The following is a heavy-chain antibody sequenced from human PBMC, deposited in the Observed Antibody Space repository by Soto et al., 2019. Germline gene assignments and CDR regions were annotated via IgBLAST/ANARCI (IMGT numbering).Heavy chain of an antibody. V-gene: IGHV4-4*02. J-gene: IGHJ5*02. D-gene: IGHD6-19*01. CDR1: GGSISSSNW. CDR3: ASVESSGWYASFDP. Sequence: PSETLSLTCAVSGGSISSSNWWSWVRQPPGKGLEWIGEIYHSGSTNYNPSLKSRVTISVDKSKNQFSLKLSSVTAADTAVYYCASVESSGWYASFDPWGQGTLVTVSS. CDR2: IYHSGST.